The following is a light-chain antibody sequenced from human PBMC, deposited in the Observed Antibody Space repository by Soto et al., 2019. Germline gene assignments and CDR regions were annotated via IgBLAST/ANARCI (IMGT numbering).Light chain of an antibody. CDR3: CSYAGTHNSVI. V-gene: IGLV1-40*01. CDR2: GNS. CDR1: SSNIGAGYD. Sequence: QSVLTQPPSVSGAPGQRVTISCTGSSSNIGAGYDVHWYQQLPGTAPKLLIYGNSNRPSGVPDRFSGSKSGTSASLAITGLQAEDEADYYCCSYAGTHNSVIFGGGTKVTVL. J-gene: IGLJ2*01.